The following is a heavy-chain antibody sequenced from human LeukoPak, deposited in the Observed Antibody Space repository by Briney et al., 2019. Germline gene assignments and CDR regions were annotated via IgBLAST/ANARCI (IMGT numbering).Heavy chain of an antibody. Sequence: SETLSLTCTVSGGSISSSSYYWGWIRQPPGKGLEWIGSIYYSGSTYYNPSLKSRVTISLDTSKNQFSLKLSSVTATDTAVCYCARHLKDSSSWYIAWYFDLWGRGTLVTVSS. D-gene: IGHD6-13*01. J-gene: IGHJ2*01. CDR1: GGSISSSSYY. V-gene: IGHV4-39*01. CDR3: ARHLKDSSSWYIAWYFDL. CDR2: IYYSGST.